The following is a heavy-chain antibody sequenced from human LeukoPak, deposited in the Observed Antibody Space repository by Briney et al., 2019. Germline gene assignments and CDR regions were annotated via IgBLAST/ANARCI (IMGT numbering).Heavy chain of an antibody. CDR2: IIPIFGTA. V-gene: IGHV1-69*05. J-gene: IGHJ4*02. Sequence: SVKVSCKASGGTFSSYAISWVRQAPGQGLEWMGGIIPIFGTANYAQKVQGRVTITTDESTSTAYMELSSLRSEDTAVYYCARDHYYDSSGYYYWGQGTLVTVSS. CDR1: GGTFSSYA. D-gene: IGHD3-22*01. CDR3: ARDHYYDSSGYYY.